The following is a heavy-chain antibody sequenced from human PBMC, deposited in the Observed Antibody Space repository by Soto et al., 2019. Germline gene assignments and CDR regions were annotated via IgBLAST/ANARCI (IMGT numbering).Heavy chain of an antibody. V-gene: IGHV1-8*01. Sequence: ASVKVSCKASGYTFTSYDINWVRQATGQGLEWMGWMNPNSGNTGYAQKFQGRVTMTRNTSISTAYMELSSLRSEDTAVYYCARCPSIVVVPAAKVYYYGMDVWGQGTTVTVSS. CDR3: ARCPSIVVVPAAKVYYYGMDV. D-gene: IGHD2-2*01. CDR2: MNPNSGNT. CDR1: GYTFTSYD. J-gene: IGHJ6*02.